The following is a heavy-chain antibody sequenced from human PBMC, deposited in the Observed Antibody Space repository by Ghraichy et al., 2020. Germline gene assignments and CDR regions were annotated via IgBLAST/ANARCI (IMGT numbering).Heavy chain of an antibody. CDR3: AKDYGSGVHGWYDP. J-gene: IGHJ5*02. V-gene: IGHV3-23*01. D-gene: IGHD3-10*01. Sequence: GGSLRLSCVASGFTFSTYAMTWVRQAPGEGLEWVSAISGSGGSTYYADSVKGRFTISRDNSKNTLYLQMNSLRAEDTAVYYCAKDYGSGVHGWYDPWGQGTLVTVSS. CDR2: ISGSGGST. CDR1: GFTFSTYA.